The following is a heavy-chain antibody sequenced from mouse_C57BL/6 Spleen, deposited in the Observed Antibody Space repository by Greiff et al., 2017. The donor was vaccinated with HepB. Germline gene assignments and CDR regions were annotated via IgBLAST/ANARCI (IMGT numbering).Heavy chain of an antibody. Sequence: QVHVKQPGAELVKPGASVKMSCKASGYTFTSYWITWVKQRPGQGLEWIGDIYPGSGSTNYNEKFKSKATLTVDTSSSTAYMQLSSLTSEDSAVYYCARRGSNYFDYWGQGTTLTVSS. V-gene: IGHV1-55*01. CDR3: ARRGSNYFDY. CDR1: GYTFTSYW. CDR2: IYPGSGST. J-gene: IGHJ2*01.